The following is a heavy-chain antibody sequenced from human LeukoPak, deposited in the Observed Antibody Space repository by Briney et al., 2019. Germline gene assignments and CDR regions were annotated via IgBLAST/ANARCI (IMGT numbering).Heavy chain of an antibody. CDR3: ARAFRPASDPHDFYDF. CDR1: GFTSSSYA. D-gene: IGHD3/OR15-3a*01. CDR2: ISSNGGST. V-gene: IGHV3-64*01. J-gene: IGHJ3*01. Sequence: GGSLRLSCAASGFTSSSYAMHWVRQAPGKGLEYVSAISSNGGSTYYANSVKGRFTISRDNSKNTLYLQMGSLRPEDMGVYYCARAFRPASDPHDFYDFWGRGTTVTVSS.